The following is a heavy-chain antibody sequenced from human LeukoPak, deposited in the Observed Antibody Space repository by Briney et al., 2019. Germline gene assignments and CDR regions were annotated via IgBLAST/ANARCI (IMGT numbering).Heavy chain of an antibody. CDR1: GFTFSSYS. D-gene: IGHD3-10*01. CDR3: VRVRLLWFGELDY. CDR2: ISSSSYI. Sequence: PGGSLRLSCAASGFTFSSYSMNWVRQAPGKGLEWVSSISSSSYIYYADSVKGRFTISRDNAKNSLYLQMNSLRAEDTAVYYCVRVRLLWFGELDYWGQGTLVTVSS. V-gene: IGHV3-21*01. J-gene: IGHJ4*02.